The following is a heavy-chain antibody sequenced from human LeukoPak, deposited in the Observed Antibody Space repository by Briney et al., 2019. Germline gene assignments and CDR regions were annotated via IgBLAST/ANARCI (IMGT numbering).Heavy chain of an antibody. CDR2: VSYDESEK. CDR3: TSELRDSNHDFDY. D-gene: IGHD4-11*01. V-gene: IGHV3-30*04. J-gene: IGHJ4*02. CDR1: GFTFRSYA. Sequence: GKSLRLSCAASGFTFRSYAMHWVRQAPGKGLEWVAFVSYDESEKYYGDSAKGRFTISRDNSENKLYLEMNNLRTEDTAVYYCTSELRDSNHDFDYWGQGTLVTVSS.